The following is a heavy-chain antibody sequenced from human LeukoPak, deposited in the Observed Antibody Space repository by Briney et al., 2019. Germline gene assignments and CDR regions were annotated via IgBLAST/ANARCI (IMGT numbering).Heavy chain of an antibody. CDR1: KFTFSHYG. CDR2: IWNDGSSQ. CDR3: AKYKIAAAANRTIDY. Sequence: PGGSLRLSCAASKFTFSHYGMHWVRQAPGKGLEWVAVIWNDGSSQYYADSVKGRFTVSRDNSQKTLYLQMNGLRPEDTAVYYCAKYKIAAAANRTIDYWGQGTLVTVSS. D-gene: IGHD6-13*01. V-gene: IGHV3-33*06. J-gene: IGHJ4*02.